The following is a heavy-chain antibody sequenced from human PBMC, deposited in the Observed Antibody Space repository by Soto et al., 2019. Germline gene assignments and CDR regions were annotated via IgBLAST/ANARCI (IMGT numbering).Heavy chain of an antibody. J-gene: IGHJ6*02. CDR1: GGSINNGYW. Sequence: QVHLQESGPGLVKPSGTLSLTCGVSGGSINNGYWWTWVRQPPVKGLEWIGEKHHSGSTNYNLSLTSRVSISLDKSKNQFSLILSSVTAADTAVYYCAYSSGWWRLDVWGQGTKGTVSS. CDR2: KHHSGST. D-gene: IGHD6-19*01. CDR3: AYSSGWWRLDV. V-gene: IGHV4-4*02.